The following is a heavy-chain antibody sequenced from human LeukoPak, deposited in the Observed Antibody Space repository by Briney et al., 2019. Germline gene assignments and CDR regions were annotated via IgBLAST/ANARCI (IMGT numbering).Heavy chain of an antibody. D-gene: IGHD5-12*01. Sequence: PGRSLRLSCAASGFTFSSYGMHWVRQAPGKGLEWVAVISYDGSNKYYADSVKGRFTISRDNSKNTLYLQMNSLRAEDTAVYYCAKVQGLYSGYDLYYYDYWGQGALVTVSS. CDR3: AKVQGLYSGYDLYYYDY. CDR1: GFTFSSYG. V-gene: IGHV3-30*18. CDR2: ISYDGSNK. J-gene: IGHJ4*02.